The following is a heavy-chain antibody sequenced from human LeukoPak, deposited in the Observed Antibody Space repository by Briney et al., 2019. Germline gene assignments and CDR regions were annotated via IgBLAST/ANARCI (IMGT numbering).Heavy chain of an antibody. CDR1: GGSFSGYY. J-gene: IGHJ4*02. V-gene: IGHV4-34*01. CDR2: INHSGST. CDR3: ARAFCSGSYYKTTNFDY. Sequence: KPSETLSLTCAVYGGSFSGYYWSWIRQPPGKGLEWIGEINHSGSTNYNPSLKSRDTISVDTSKNQFSLKLSSVTAADTAVYYCARAFCSGSYYKTTNFDYWGQGTLVTVSS. D-gene: IGHD3-10*01.